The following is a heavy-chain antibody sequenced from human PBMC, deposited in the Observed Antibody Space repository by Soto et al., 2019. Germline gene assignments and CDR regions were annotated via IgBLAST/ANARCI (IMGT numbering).Heavy chain of an antibody. V-gene: IGHV3-23*01. Sequence: GGSLRLSCAASGFTFSSYAMSWVRQAPGKGLEWVSAISGSGGSTYYADSVKGRFTISRDNSKNRLYLQMNILEAEETAVYYCAKALLLPGLVVITYLSAFDIWGQGTMVTVSS. CDR1: GFTFSSYA. CDR3: AKALLLPGLVVITYLSAFDI. CDR2: ISGSGGST. J-gene: IGHJ3*02. D-gene: IGHD3-22*01.